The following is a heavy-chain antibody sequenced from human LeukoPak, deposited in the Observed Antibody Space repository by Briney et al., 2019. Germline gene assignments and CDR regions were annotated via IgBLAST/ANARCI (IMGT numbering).Heavy chain of an antibody. D-gene: IGHD4-11*01. J-gene: IGHJ5*02. Sequence: KPSETLSLTCSVSGDSISNTAYYWGWIRQPPGKGLEWVGSICYNGELYYNPPLKSRVSISLDASKNQFSLRLTSVTAADTAVYYCVTSTAYLQLGFDPWGQGTLVTVSS. V-gene: IGHV4-39*07. CDR1: GDSISNTAYY. CDR2: ICYNGEL. CDR3: VTSTAYLQLGFDP.